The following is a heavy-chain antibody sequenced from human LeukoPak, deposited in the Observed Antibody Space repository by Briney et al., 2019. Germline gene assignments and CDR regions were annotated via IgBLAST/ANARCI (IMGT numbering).Heavy chain of an antibody. CDR2: IYPSDSDT. V-gene: IGHV5-51*01. J-gene: IGHJ6*02. CDR1: GYTFTTSW. CDR3: TRLGSGLDV. Sequence: KPGESLKISCKGSGYTFTTSWIAWVRQMLGKGLEWMGIIYPSDSDTRYSPSFQGQVTLSADKSISTAYLQWSSLKASDIAMYYCTRLGSGLDVWGQGTTVTVS. D-gene: IGHD6-25*01.